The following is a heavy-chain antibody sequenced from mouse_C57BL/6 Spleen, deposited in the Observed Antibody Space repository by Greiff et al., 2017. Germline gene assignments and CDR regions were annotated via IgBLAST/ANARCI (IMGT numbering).Heavy chain of an antibody. CDR3: ARRESFDY. J-gene: IGHJ2*01. CDR2: IYPGDGDT. V-gene: IGHV1-80*01. Sequence: QVHVKQSGAEVVKPGGSVKNSCKASGYAFSSYWMNWGKQRPGKGLEWVGQIYPGDGDTNYNGKFKGKATLTADKSASTAYMQLSSLTSEDSAVYFCARRESFDYWGQGTTLTVSS. CDR1: GYAFSSYW.